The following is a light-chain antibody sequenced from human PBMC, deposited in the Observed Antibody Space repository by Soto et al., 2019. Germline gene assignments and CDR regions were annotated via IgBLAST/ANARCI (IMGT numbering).Light chain of an antibody. CDR1: SGHSSYA. CDR2: LSSDGTH. V-gene: IGLV4-69*01. CDR3: QTWGTGIQV. Sequence: QLVLTQSPSASASLGASVKLTCTLSSGHSSYAIAWHQQQPEKGPRYLMRLSSDGTHVKGAGIPDRFSGPSSGAERYLTISGLQSEDEADYYCQTWGTGIQVFGGGTKLTVL. J-gene: IGLJ3*02.